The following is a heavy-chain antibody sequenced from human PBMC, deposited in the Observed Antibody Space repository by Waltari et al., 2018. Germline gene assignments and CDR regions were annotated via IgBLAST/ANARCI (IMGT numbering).Heavy chain of an antibody. CDR2: IIPILGTA. CDR3: ARPTTVTIESYEYYYYGMDV. V-gene: IGHV1-69*13. D-gene: IGHD4-17*01. Sequence: QVQLVQSGAEVERPGSSVMVSCKASGGSLSSYAISWLRPAPGDGLEWMGGIIPILGTANYAQKFQGRVTITADESTSTAYMELSSLRSEDTAVYYCARPTTVTIESYEYYYYGMDVWGQGTTVTVSS. CDR1: GGSLSSYA. J-gene: IGHJ6*02.